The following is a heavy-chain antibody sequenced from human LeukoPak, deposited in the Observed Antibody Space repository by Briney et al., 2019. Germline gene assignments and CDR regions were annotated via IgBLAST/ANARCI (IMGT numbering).Heavy chain of an antibody. J-gene: IGHJ4*02. CDR2: IYYSGST. CDR3: ARERQWLNRFDY. CDR1: GGSISSYY. D-gene: IGHD6-19*01. Sequence: SETLSLTCTVSGGSISSYYWSWIRQPPGKGLEWIGYIYYSGSTNYNPSLKSRVTISVDTSKNQFSLKLSSVTAADTAVYYCARERQWLNRFDYWGQGTLVTVSS. V-gene: IGHV4-59*01.